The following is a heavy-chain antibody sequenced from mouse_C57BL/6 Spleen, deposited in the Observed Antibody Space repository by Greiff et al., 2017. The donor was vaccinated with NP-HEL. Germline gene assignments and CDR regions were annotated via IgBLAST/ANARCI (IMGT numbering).Heavy chain of an antibody. CDR3: ARMVYYGYFDY. J-gene: IGHJ2*01. CDR1: GYTFTSYW. CDR2: IDPSDSYT. D-gene: IGHD2-1*01. Sequence: QQSCKASGYTFTSYWMHWVKQRPGQGLEWIGEIDPSDSYTNYNQKFKGKSTLTVDKSSSTAYMQLSSLTSEDSAVYYCARMVYYGYFDYWGQGTTLTVSS. V-gene: IGHV1-69*01.